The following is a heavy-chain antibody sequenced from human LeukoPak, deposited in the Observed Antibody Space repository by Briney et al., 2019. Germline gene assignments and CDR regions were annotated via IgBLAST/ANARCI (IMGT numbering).Heavy chain of an antibody. CDR2: VYYNGNT. CDR3: ASLLDGGVAHWLDP. Sequence: SETLSLTCTVSGGSISDRRYYWGWIRQSPGKGLEWIGNVYYNGNTYYHPSLKSRVTISVDTSKNQFSLMLSSVTAADTAVYYCASLLDGGVAHWLDPWGQGTLVTDSS. CDR1: GGSISDRRYY. D-gene: IGHD2-8*02. J-gene: IGHJ5*02. V-gene: IGHV4-39*01.